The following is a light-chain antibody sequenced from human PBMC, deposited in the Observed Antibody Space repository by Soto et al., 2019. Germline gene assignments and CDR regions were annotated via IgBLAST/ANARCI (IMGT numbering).Light chain of an antibody. CDR3: QQYGASPPAT. CDR1: QSVSSNF. CDR2: GAS. V-gene: IGKV3-20*01. J-gene: IGKJ4*01. Sequence: EIVLTQSPGTLSLSPGERATFSCRASQSVSSNFLAWYQQKSGQTPRLLIYGASSRASGIPDRFSGSGSGTDFTLTISRLEPEDFATYYCQQYGASPPATFGGGTRVEI.